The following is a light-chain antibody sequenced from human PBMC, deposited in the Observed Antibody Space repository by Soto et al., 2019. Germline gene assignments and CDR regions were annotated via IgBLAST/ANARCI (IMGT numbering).Light chain of an antibody. CDR3: QQYSRFPLT. Sequence: DTQMTQSPSTLSASVGDSVTITCRASQYISISLAWYQQKAGKAPKLLIYKASTLESGVPSRFSGSGSGTEFTITISSLQRDDVETYYCQQYSRFPLTFGPGTKVHIK. V-gene: IGKV1-5*03. CDR1: QYISIS. J-gene: IGKJ3*01. CDR2: KAS.